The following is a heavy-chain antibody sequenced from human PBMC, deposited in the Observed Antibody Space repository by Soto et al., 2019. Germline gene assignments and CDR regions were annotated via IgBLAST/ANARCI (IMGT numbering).Heavy chain of an antibody. D-gene: IGHD5-18*01. CDR1: GYTFTSYD. CDR2: MNRNSCNT. CDR3: GSQDY. Sequence: GASVKVSCKAAGYTFTSYDINWVRQATGQGLEWMGWMNRNSCNTGYAQKFQGRENSNNTLELQMNRIRAWNTAVYFGAGPGYGSQDYGGRGALVTVSS. V-gene: IGHV1-8*01. J-gene: IGHJ4*02.